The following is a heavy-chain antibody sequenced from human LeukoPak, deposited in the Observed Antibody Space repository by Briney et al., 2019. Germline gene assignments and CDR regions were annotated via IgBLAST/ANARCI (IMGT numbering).Heavy chain of an antibody. D-gene: IGHD6-13*01. CDR3: ARDQGSLTRSWYTGY. Sequence: ASVKVSCKASGYTFTGYHIHWGRQAPGQGLEWMGRINPYSGDTNFAQKFQGRVTMTRDTSITTAYMDLSSLTPDDTAVYFCARDQGSLTRSWYTGYWGQGTQVTVSS. J-gene: IGHJ4*02. CDR1: GYTFTGYH. V-gene: IGHV1-2*06. CDR2: INPYSGDT.